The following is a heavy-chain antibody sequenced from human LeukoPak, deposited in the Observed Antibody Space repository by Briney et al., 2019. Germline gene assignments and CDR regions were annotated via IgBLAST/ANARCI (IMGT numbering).Heavy chain of an antibody. Sequence: ASVKVSCKASGYTFTSYYMHWVRQAPGQGLEWMGIINPSGGSTSYAQKFQGGVTMTRDTSTSTVYMELSSLRSEDTAVYYCARAEPYYDFWSGYAHGMDVWGQGTTVTVSS. CDR3: ARAEPYYDFWSGYAHGMDV. V-gene: IGHV1-46*01. CDR1: GYTFTSYY. J-gene: IGHJ6*02. D-gene: IGHD3-3*01. CDR2: INPSGGST.